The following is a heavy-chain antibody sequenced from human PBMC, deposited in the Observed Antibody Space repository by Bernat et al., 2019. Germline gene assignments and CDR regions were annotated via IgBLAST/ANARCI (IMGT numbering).Heavy chain of an antibody. Sequence: QMQLVQSGPEVKKPGTSVKVSCKASGFTFTSSAMQWVRQARGQRLEWIGWIVVGSGNTNYAQKFQERVTITRDMSTSTAYMELSSLRSEDTAVYYCAAGGEYYYDSSGYYPPSNWGQGTLVTVSS. D-gene: IGHD3-22*01. CDR1: GFTFTSSA. V-gene: IGHV1-58*02. CDR2: IVVGSGNT. CDR3: AAGGEYYYDSSGYYPPSN. J-gene: IGHJ4*02.